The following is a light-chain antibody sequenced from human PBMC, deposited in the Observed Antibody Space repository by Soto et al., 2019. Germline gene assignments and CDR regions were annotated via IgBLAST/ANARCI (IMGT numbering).Light chain of an antibody. Sequence: QSVLSQPGSVSGSPGQSITISCTGTSSDVGSYNLVSWYQQHPGKAPKLMIYEVSKRPSGVSNRFSGSKSGNTASLTISGLQAEDEADYYCCSYAGSSISYVFGTGTKVTVL. J-gene: IGLJ1*01. CDR1: SSDVGSYNL. CDR2: EVS. V-gene: IGLV2-23*02. CDR3: CSYAGSSISYV.